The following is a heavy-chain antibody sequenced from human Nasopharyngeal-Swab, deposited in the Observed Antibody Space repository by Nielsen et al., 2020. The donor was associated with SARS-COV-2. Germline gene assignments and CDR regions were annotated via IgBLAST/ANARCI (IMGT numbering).Heavy chain of an antibody. J-gene: IGHJ6*02. CDR2: IWDIGDKK. Sequence: GGSRRPSWPAAGSTSSSYAMHWVRQAPGKGREWVALIWDIGDKKYYADSVKGRLNISRDNSKNTLYLQMNSLRAEDTAVYYCAADIVVLPAVNLGDYYALAVWGPGTTVTVSS. V-gene: IGHV3-33*01. CDR1: GSTSSSYA. CDR3: AADIVVLPAVNLGDYYALAV. D-gene: IGHD2-2*01.